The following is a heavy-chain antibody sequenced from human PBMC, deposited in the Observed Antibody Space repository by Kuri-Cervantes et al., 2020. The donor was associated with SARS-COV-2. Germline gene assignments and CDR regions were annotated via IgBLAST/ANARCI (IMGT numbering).Heavy chain of an antibody. Sequence: ASVKVSCKASGYTFTSYDINWVRQATGQGLEWMGWINPNSGNTGYAQKLQGRVNMTTDTSTSTAYMDLRSLRSDDTAVYYCARAPYNSGRRGADYWGQGTLVTVSS. D-gene: IGHD1-26*01. J-gene: IGHJ4*02. V-gene: IGHV1-8*01. CDR1: GYTFTSYD. CDR3: ARAPYNSGRRGADY. CDR2: INPNSGNT.